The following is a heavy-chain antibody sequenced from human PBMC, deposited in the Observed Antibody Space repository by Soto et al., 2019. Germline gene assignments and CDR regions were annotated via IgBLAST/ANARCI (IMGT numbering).Heavy chain of an antibody. CDR3: ASGTIYHAYGMDG. V-gene: IGHV4-61*01. CDR1: GVSVNSGNYY. CDR2: IYQSGST. J-gene: IGHJ6*02. Sequence: SETLSLTCTVSGVSVNSGNYYWGWIRQTPGKGLEWIGYIYQSGSTRYNPSLKSRVTISLDTSKNQFSLKMSSVTAADTAVYYCASGTIYHAYGMDGWGQGTTVS. D-gene: IGHD2-2*01.